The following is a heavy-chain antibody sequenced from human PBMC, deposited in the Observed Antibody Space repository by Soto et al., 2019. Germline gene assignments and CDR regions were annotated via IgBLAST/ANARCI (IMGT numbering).Heavy chain of an antibody. CDR2: INHSGST. Sequence: SETLSLTCAVYGGSFSGYYWSWIRQPPGKGLEWIGEINHSGSTNYNPSLKSRVTISVDTSKNQFSLKLSSVTAADTAVYYCARGRSGVGYCSGGSCHKRKKNSSPFDIWGQGTMVTVSS. V-gene: IGHV4-34*01. J-gene: IGHJ3*02. D-gene: IGHD2-15*01. CDR1: GGSFSGYY. CDR3: ARGRSGVGYCSGGSCHKRKKNSSPFDI.